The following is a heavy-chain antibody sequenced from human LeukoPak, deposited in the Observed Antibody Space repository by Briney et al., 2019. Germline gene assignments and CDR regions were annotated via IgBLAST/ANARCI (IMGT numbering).Heavy chain of an antibody. V-gene: IGHV3-74*01. D-gene: IGHD6-6*01. Sequence: PGGSLRLSCATSGFTFNNYWMHWVRQAPGKGLVWVSHISSDESSTSYADSMKGRFTISRDNAKNTLYLQMNSLRAEDTAVYYCARDRGSSSWDAFDIWGQGTMVTVSS. J-gene: IGHJ3*02. CDR1: GFTFNNYW. CDR2: ISSDESST. CDR3: ARDRGSSSWDAFDI.